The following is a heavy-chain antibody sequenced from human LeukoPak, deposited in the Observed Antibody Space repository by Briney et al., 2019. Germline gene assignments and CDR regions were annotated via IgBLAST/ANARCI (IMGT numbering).Heavy chain of an antibody. CDR1: GFTFSSYA. J-gene: IGHJ4*02. CDR2: IGSSGDIT. CDR3: ARDRYYGSGSYYRFVFDY. D-gene: IGHD3-10*01. Sequence: GGSLRLSCAASGFTFSSYAMSWVRQAPGMGLEWVSSIGSSGDITYYADSVKGRFTISRDNAKNSLYLQMNSLRAEDTAVYYCARDRYYGSGSYYRFVFDYWGQGTLVTVSS. V-gene: IGHV3-23*01.